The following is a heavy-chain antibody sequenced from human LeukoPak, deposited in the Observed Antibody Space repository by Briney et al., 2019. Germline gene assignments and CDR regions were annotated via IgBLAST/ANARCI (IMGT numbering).Heavy chain of an antibody. CDR3: ARDRGSYDY. D-gene: IGHD1-26*01. J-gene: IGHJ4*02. V-gene: IGHV1-46*01. CDR1: GYTFTSYW. Sequence: GASVKVSCKASGYTFTSYWIQWVRQAPGQGLEWMGIINPSGGSTSYAQKFQGRVTMTRDTSTSTVYMELSSLRSEDTAVYYCARDRGSYDYWGQGTLVTVSS. CDR2: INPSGGST.